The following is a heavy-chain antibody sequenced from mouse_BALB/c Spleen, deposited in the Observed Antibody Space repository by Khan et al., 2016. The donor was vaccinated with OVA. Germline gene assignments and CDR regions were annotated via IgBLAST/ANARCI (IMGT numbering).Heavy chain of an antibody. J-gene: IGHJ4*01. CDR1: GYSITSNYA. Sequence: VQLKESGPGLVKPSQSLSLTCTVTGYSITSNYAWNWIRQFPGNKLEWMGYISYSGSTSYNPSLKSRISITRDTSKNQFFLQLSSVTTEDTATYYCARGNDYGYAMDYWGQGTSVTVSS. CDR3: ARGNDYGYAMDY. D-gene: IGHD1-1*01. CDR2: ISYSGST. V-gene: IGHV3-2*02.